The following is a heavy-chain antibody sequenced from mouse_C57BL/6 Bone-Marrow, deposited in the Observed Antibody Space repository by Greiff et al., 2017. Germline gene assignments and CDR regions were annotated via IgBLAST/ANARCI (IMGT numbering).Heavy chain of an antibody. D-gene: IGHD1-1*01. Sequence: EVKLQQSGPGLVKPSQSLSLTCSVTGYSITSGYYWNWIRQFPGNKLEWMGYISYDGSNNYNPSLKNRISITRDTSKNQFFLKLNSVTTEDTATYYCAREGAHYYGSSRFAYWGQGTLVTVSA. CDR3: AREGAHYYGSSRFAY. CDR1: GYSITSGYY. CDR2: ISYDGSN. J-gene: IGHJ3*01. V-gene: IGHV3-6*01.